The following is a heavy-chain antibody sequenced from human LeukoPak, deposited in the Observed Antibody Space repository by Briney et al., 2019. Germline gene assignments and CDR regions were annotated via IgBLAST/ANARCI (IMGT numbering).Heavy chain of an antibody. CDR2: INSDGSST. CDR3: ATNRITIFGVVTDY. CDR1: GFTFSSYW. D-gene: IGHD3-3*01. Sequence: GGSLRLSCAASGFTFSSYWMHWVRQAPWKGLVWVSRINSDGSSTSYADSVKGRFTISRDNAKNTLYLQMNSLRAEDTAVYYCATNRITIFGVVTDYWGQGTLVTVSS. V-gene: IGHV3-74*01. J-gene: IGHJ4*02.